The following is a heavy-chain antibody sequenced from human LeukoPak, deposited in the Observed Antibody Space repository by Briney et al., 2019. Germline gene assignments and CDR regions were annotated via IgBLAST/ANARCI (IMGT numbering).Heavy chain of an antibody. CDR3: VKSGGYATAIRYFDL. Sequence: GGSLRLSCAASGFTFSSHLMHWVRQAPGKGLVWVSRISSDGTYTNYADSVRGRFTISRDNAKNSLYLQMDSLRTEDTALYYCVKSGGYATAIRYFDLWGRGTLDTVSS. CDR1: GFTFSSHL. D-gene: IGHD2-21*02. CDR2: ISSDGTYT. V-gene: IGHV3-74*01. J-gene: IGHJ2*01.